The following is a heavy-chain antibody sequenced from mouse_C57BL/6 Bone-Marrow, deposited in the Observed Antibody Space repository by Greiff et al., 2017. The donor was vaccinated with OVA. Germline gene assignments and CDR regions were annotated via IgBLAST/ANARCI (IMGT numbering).Heavy chain of an antibody. D-gene: IGHD2-2*01. Sequence: EVQLQESGGGLVQPGGSLKLSCAASGFTFSDYYMYWVRQTPEKRLEWVAYISNGGGSTYYPDTVKGRFTISRDNAKNTLYLQMSRLKSEDTAMYYCARGDGYAKDYYAMDYWGQGTSVTVSS. V-gene: IGHV5-12*01. J-gene: IGHJ4*01. CDR1: GFTFSDYY. CDR3: ARGDGYAKDYYAMDY. CDR2: ISNGGGST.